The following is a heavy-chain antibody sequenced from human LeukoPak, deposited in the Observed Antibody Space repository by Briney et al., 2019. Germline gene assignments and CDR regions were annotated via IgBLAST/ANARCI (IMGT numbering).Heavy chain of an antibody. CDR2: IKQDGSET. CDR3: VRTHPLFYMDV. V-gene: IGHV3-7*01. CDR1: GLTFSSYW. Sequence: GGSLRLSCAASGLTFSSYWMSWVRQAPGKGLEWVANIKQDGSETYYVDSVKGRFTISRDNAKNSLYLQMNRLRPEDTAVYYCVRTHPLFYMDVRGKGTTVTVSS. J-gene: IGHJ6*03.